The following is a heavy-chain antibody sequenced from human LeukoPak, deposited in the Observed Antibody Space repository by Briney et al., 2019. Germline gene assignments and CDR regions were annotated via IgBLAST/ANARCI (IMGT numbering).Heavy chain of an antibody. D-gene: IGHD3-10*01. CDR2: IKEDGSNK. CDR1: GFTFSNYW. V-gene: IGHV3-7*01. CDR3: ARDLPRGSGDRRSY. Sequence: GGSLRLSCTASGFTFSNYWMSWVRQAPGKGLEWVANIKEDGSNKFYVGSVKGRFTISRDNAKNSLYLQMNSLRAEDTAVYYCARDLPRGSGDRRSYWGQGILVTVS. J-gene: IGHJ4*02.